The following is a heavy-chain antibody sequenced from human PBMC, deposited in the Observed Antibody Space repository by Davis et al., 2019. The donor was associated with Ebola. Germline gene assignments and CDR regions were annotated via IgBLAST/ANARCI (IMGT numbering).Heavy chain of an antibody. Sequence: SVKVSCKASGVTFRSYGFSWVRHAPGQGLEWMGGIIPMSGIPNYAQKFQGRVTITADESTNTAYMELRSLRSEDTAVYYCARDVVPAAICGMDVWGQGTTVTVSS. D-gene: IGHD2-2*01. J-gene: IGHJ6*02. CDR3: ARDVVPAAICGMDV. CDR2: IIPMSGIP. V-gene: IGHV1-69*13. CDR1: GVTFRSYG.